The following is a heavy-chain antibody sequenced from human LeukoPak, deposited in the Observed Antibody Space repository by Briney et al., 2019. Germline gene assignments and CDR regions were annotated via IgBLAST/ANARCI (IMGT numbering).Heavy chain of an antibody. V-gene: IGHV1-69*05. CDR2: IIPIFGTA. CDR1: GGTFSSYA. D-gene: IGHD6-13*01. Sequence: GASVKVSCKASGGTFSSYAISWVRQAPGQGLEWMGGIIPIFGTANYAQKFQGRVTITTDESTSTAYMELSSVRSEDTAVYYCARVGHSSSGPFDYWGQGTLVTVSS. CDR3: ARVGHSSSGPFDY. J-gene: IGHJ4*02.